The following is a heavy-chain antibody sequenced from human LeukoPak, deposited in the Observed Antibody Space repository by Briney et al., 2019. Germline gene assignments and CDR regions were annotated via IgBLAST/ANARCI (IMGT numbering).Heavy chain of an antibody. D-gene: IGHD6-13*01. V-gene: IGHV4-4*07. CDR2: IYTTGRT. CDR1: GGSISSYY. CDR3: AREQQLVHFGAFDI. J-gene: IGHJ3*02. Sequence: SETLSLTCTVSGGSISSYYWSWIRQPAGKGLEWIGRIYTTGRTNYNPSLKSRVTMSVDTSKNQFSLKLTSMTAADTAVYYCAREQQLVHFGAFDIWGQGTMVTVSS.